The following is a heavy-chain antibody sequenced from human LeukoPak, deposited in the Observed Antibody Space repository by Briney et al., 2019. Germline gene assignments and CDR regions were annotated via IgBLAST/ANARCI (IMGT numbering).Heavy chain of an antibody. Sequence: GASVKVSCKASGYTFTSYYMHWVRQAPGQGLEWMGWISAYNGNTNYAQKLQGRVTMTTDTSTSTAYMELRSLRSDDTAVYYCARDPYVWGSYRYISPFSLAGMDVWGQGTTVTVSS. J-gene: IGHJ6*02. CDR1: GYTFTSYY. V-gene: IGHV1-18*04. CDR3: ARDPYVWGSYRYISPFSLAGMDV. CDR2: ISAYNGNT. D-gene: IGHD3-16*02.